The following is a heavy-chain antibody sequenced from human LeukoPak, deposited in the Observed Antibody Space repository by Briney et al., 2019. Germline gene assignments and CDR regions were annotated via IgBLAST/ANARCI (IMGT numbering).Heavy chain of an antibody. Sequence: ASVKVSCKASGYTFTGYYMHWVRQAPGQGLEWMGWINPNSGGTNYAQKFQGRVTMTRDTSISTAYMELSRLRSDDTAVYYCARDSSSWYNQDYWGQGTPVTVSS. D-gene: IGHD6-13*01. V-gene: IGHV1-2*02. CDR3: ARDSSSWYNQDY. J-gene: IGHJ4*02. CDR2: INPNSGGT. CDR1: GYTFTGYY.